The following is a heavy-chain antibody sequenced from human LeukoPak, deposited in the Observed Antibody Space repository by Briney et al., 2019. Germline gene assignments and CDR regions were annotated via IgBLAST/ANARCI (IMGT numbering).Heavy chain of an antibody. Sequence: ASVKVSCKASGYTFTSYGISWVRQAPGQGLEGMGWISAYNGNTNYAQKVQGRGTMTTDTSTTTAHMELRSLRSDDTAVYSCARGSSGDYFDFWGQGTLVTVSS. CDR3: ARGSSGDYFDF. J-gene: IGHJ4*02. CDR2: ISAYNGNT. V-gene: IGHV1-18*01. CDR1: GYTFTSYG. D-gene: IGHD3-22*01.